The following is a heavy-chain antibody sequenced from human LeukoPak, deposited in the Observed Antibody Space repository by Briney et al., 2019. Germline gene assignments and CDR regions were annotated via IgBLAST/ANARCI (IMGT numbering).Heavy chain of an antibody. Sequence: PGGSLRLSCTTSGFTFTGHTMTWFRQAPGKGLEWVSIIGGRDDRTYYADYVEGRFAISRDTSKNILYLQMNSLRAEDTAVYYCAKETAGGYGPFDIWGQGTMVTVSS. CDR1: GFTFTGHT. V-gene: IGHV3-23*01. CDR3: AKETAGGYGPFDI. D-gene: IGHD2-8*02. J-gene: IGHJ3*02. CDR2: IGGRDDRT.